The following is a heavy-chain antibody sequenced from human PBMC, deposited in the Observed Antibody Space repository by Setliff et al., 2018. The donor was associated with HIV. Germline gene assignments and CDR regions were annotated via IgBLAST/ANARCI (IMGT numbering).Heavy chain of an antibody. Sequence: PGGSLRLSCAASGFTFSNNNMHWVRQTPGKGLEWVACIQYDGDTKYYADYVKGRFTISRDNSKNTLYLQMNSLRAEDTAVYYCARGPHRYCSVTNCMYDFWGQGALVTVSS. V-gene: IGHV3-30*02. CDR1: GFTFSNNN. CDR2: IQYDGDTK. D-gene: IGHD2-15*01. CDR3: ARGPHRYCSVTNCMYDF. J-gene: IGHJ4*02.